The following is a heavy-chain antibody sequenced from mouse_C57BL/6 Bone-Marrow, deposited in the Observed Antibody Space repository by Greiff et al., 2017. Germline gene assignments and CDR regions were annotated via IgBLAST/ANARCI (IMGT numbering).Heavy chain of an antibody. Sequence: QVQLQQSGPELVKPGASVKISCKASGYAFSSSWMNWVKQRPGKGLEWIGRIYPGDGDTNYNGKFKGKATLTADQSSSTAYMQLSSLPSEDSAVSFCASITTVVATNYWGQGTTLTVSS. CDR2: IYPGDGDT. CDR1: GYAFSSSW. D-gene: IGHD1-1*01. J-gene: IGHJ2*01. V-gene: IGHV1-82*01. CDR3: ASITTVVATNY.